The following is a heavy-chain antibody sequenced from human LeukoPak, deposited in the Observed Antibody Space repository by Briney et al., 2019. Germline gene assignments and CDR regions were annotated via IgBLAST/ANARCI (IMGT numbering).Heavy chain of an antibody. CDR1: GFTFSNYG. D-gene: IGHD3-10*01. J-gene: IGHJ3*02. Sequence: GGSLRLSCAGSGFTFSNYGMHWVRQAPGKGLECVAVIWYDASNKYYGDSVKGRFTISTDNSKNTLYLQMSTLRAEDTAIYYCARAGEGFDTWGQGTTVTVSS. CDR3: ARAGEGFDT. CDR2: IWYDASNK. V-gene: IGHV3-33*01.